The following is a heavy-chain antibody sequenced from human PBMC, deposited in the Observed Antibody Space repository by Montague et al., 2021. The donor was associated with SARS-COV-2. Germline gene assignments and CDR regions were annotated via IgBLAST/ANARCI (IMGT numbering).Heavy chain of an antibody. CDR3: LNYHGSGSYGDF. V-gene: IGHV3-23*01. D-gene: IGHD3-10*01. J-gene: IGHJ4*02. CDR2: ISASAMRT. Sequence: SLRLSCAASGFTFSTYGMTWVRQAPGKGLEWVSSISASAMRTHYPDSVKGRFTISRDNSKNTLYLQMNSLSAEDTAVYFCLNYHGSGSYGDFWGQGTLVTVSP. CDR1: GFTFSTYG.